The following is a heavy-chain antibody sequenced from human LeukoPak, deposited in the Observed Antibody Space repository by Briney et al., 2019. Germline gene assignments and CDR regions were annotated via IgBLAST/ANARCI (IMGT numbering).Heavy chain of an antibody. Sequence: ASVKVSCKASGYTFTSYGISWVRQAPGQGLEWMGWISAYNGNTNYAQKLQGRVTMTTDTSTSTAYMELRSLRSDDTAVYYCARYLPRPPYDSSGYPYYFDYWGQGTLVTVSS. V-gene: IGHV1-18*01. D-gene: IGHD3-22*01. CDR1: GYTFTSYG. CDR3: ARYLPRPPYDSSGYPYYFDY. CDR2: ISAYNGNT. J-gene: IGHJ4*02.